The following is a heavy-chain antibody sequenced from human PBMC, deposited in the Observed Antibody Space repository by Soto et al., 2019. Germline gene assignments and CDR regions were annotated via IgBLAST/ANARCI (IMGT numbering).Heavy chain of an antibody. CDR3: ASEGYSNFDF. V-gene: IGHV3-33*01. Sequence: QVQLVESGGGVVQPGRSLRLSCAASGFTFSSYGMHWVRQAPGKGLEWVAVIWYDGSNKYYADSVKGRFTISRDNSKNTLYLEMNSLGAEDRAVYYCASEGYSNFDFWGQGTLVTVSS. D-gene: IGHD2-15*01. CDR2: IWYDGSNK. CDR1: GFTFSSYG. J-gene: IGHJ4*02.